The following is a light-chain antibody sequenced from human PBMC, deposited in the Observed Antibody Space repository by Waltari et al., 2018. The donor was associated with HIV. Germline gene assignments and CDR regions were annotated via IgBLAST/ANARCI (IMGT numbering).Light chain of an antibody. V-gene: IGLV3-25*03. CDR1: ELPDHY. Sequence: YELTQPPSVSVSPGQTAKIICSGDELPDHYAHWYQQRPGQAPVLVIYKDKGRPSGIPEGFSGSSSGTTATLTISGVLEEDEADYYCQSADSSETLGVFGGGTKLTVL. J-gene: IGLJ3*02. CDR3: QSADSSETLGV. CDR2: KDK.